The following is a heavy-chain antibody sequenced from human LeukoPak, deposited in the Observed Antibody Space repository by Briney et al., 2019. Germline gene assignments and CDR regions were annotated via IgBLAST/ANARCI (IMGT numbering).Heavy chain of an antibody. CDR3: AREFRKGWDWFDP. CDR1: GGSISSYY. D-gene: IGHD1-26*01. CDR2: IYYSGYT. V-gene: IGHV4-59*12. Sequence: SETLSLTCTVSGGSISSYYWSWIRQPPGKGLEWIGCIYYSGYTNYKSSLKSRVTISVDTSKNQFSLKLSSVTAADTAVYYCAREFRKGWDWFDPWGQGTLVTVSS. J-gene: IGHJ5*02.